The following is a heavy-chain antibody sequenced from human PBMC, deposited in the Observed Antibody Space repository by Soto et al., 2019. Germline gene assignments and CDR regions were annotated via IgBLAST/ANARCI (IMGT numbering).Heavy chain of an antibody. CDR1: GGSISSDY. CDR3: ARDLGSGRFDY. Sequence: SETLSLTCTVSGGSISSDYWSWIREPAGKGLEWIGLIYTSGSTYYNPSLKSRVTISVDTSKNQFSLKLSSVTAADTAVYYCARDLGSGRFDYWGQGTLVTVSS. CDR2: IYTSGST. J-gene: IGHJ4*02. D-gene: IGHD3-10*01. V-gene: IGHV4-4*07.